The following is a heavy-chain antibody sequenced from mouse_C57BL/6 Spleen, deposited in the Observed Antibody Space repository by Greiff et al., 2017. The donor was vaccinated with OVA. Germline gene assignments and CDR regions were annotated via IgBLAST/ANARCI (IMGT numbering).Heavy chain of an antibody. CDR2: IDPETGGT. CDR1: GYTFTDYE. D-gene: IGHD1-1*01. V-gene: IGHV1-15*01. CDR3: TRNGEGSSF. J-gene: IGHJ3*01. Sequence: VQLQQPGAELVRPGASVTLSCKASGYTFTDYEMHWVKQRPVHGLEWIGAIDPETGGTAYNQKFKGKAILTADKSSSTAYMELRSLTSEDSAVYYCTRNGEGSSFWGQGTLVTVSA.